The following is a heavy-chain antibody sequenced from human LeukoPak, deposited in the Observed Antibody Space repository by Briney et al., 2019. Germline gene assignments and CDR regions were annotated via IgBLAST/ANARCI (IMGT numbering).Heavy chain of an antibody. V-gene: IGHV4-59*01. CDR3: ARAARWFDP. CDR2: IYYSGST. Sequence: PSETLSLTCTVSGGSISSYYWSWIRQPPGKGLEWIGYIYYSGSTNYNPSLKSRVTISVDTPKNQFSLKLSSVTAADTAVYYCARAARWFDPWGQGTLVTVSS. D-gene: IGHD2-15*01. CDR1: GGSISSYY. J-gene: IGHJ5*02.